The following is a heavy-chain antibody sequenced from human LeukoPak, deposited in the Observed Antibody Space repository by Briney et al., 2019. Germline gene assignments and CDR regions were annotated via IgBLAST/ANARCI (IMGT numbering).Heavy chain of an antibody. CDR1: GGSFSGYF. CDR2: INRSGST. D-gene: IGHD3-10*01. V-gene: IGHV4-34*01. CDR3: ARFGTY. J-gene: IGHJ4*02. Sequence: SETLSLTCAVYGGSFSGYFWSWIRQPPGKGLEWIGEINRSGSTTYNPSLKSRVTISVDTSKNQFSLKLNSVAAADTAVYYCARFGTYWGQGILVTVSS.